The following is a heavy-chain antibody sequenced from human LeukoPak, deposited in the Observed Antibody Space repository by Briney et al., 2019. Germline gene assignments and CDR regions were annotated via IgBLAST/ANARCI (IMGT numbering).Heavy chain of an antibody. V-gene: IGHV3-48*04. J-gene: IGHJ4*02. CDR1: GFPFNDYS. CDR3: ARHGSYYFDY. CDR2: IGISSGNT. D-gene: IGHD1-26*01. Sequence: GGSLRLSCAASGFPFNDYSMNWVRQAPGKGLEWISYIGISSGNTKYADSVKGRFTISGDNAKNSLYLQMNNLRVEDTAVYYCARHGSYYFDYWGQGTLVTVSS.